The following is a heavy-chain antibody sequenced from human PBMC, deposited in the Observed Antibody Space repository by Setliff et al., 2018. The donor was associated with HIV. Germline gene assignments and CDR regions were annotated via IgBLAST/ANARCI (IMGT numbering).Heavy chain of an antibody. D-gene: IGHD4-17*01. Sequence: PSETLSLTCAFYGASFTDYYWNWIRQPPGKGLEWIGEIHHTGHINYNPSFKSRVTMSLDMSTNQFTLKMASMTAADSAVCYCARFDVTPMTTRDYWGQGTQVTVSS. CDR2: IHHTGHI. CDR3: ARFDVTPMTTRDY. CDR1: GASFTDYY. V-gene: IGHV4-34*01. J-gene: IGHJ4*02.